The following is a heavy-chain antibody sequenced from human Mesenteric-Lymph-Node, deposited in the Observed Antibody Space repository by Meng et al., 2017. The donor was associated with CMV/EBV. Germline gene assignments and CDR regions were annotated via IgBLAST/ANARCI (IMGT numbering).Heavy chain of an antibody. V-gene: IGHV1-8*01. J-gene: IGHJ6*02. Sequence: ASVKVSCKASGYTFTNYDINWVRQATGQGLEWMGWMNPNSGNTGYAQKFQGRVTITRNTSISTAYMELSSLRSEDTAVYYCARGGRRIAAAGRFLLYYYYYGMDVWGQGTTVTVSS. D-gene: IGHD6-13*01. CDR3: ARGGRRIAAAGRFLLYYYYYGMDV. CDR2: MNPNSGNT. CDR1: GYTFTNYD.